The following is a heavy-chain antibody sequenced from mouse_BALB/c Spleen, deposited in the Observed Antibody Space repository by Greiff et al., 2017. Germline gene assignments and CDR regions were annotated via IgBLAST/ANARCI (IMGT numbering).Heavy chain of an antibody. J-gene: IGHJ2*01. CDR2: IRLKSNNYAT. CDR3: TRDTTGY. CDR1: GFTFSNYW. D-gene: IGHD6-1*01. V-gene: IGHV6-6*02. Sequence: EVQLQQSGGGLVQPGGSMKLSCVASGFTFSNYWMNWVRQSPEKGLEWVAEIRLKSNNYATHYAESVKGRFTISRDDSKSSVYLQMNNLRAEDTGIYYCTRDTTGYWGQGTTLTVSS.